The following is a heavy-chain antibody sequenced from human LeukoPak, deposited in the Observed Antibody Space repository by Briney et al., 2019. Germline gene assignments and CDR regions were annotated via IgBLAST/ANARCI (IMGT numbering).Heavy chain of an antibody. J-gene: IGHJ5*02. Sequence: SETLSLTCTVSGGSISSYYRSWIRQPPGKGLEWIGYIYYSGSTNYNPSLKSRVTISVDTSKNQFSLKLSSVTAADTAVYYCARSYSSGWYHWFDPWGQGTLVTVSS. D-gene: IGHD6-19*01. V-gene: IGHV4-59*08. CDR1: GGSISSYY. CDR3: ARSYSSGWYHWFDP. CDR2: IYYSGST.